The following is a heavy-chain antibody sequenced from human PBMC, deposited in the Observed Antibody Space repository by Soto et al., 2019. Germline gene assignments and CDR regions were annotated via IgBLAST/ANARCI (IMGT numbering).Heavy chain of an antibody. CDR3: ARGISMTVEVQRDAPDKYFLDS. J-gene: IGHJ4*02. CDR2: INHRVRS. Sequence: PSETLSLTCAVYVGSFSGYYWTWIRQPPGKGLEWISEINHRVRSNSNPSLKSRLTVSVDTSKNQFSLKLSSVTAADTDVYYCARGISMTVEVQRDAPDKYFLDSWGQGTMVTVSS. D-gene: IGHD3-22*01. CDR1: VGSFSGYY. V-gene: IGHV4-34*01.